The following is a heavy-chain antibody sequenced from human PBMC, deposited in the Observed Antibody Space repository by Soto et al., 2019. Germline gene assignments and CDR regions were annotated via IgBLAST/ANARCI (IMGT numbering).Heavy chain of an antibody. CDR2: INPNSGGT. V-gene: IGHV1-2*04. D-gene: IGHD3-10*01. CDR1: GYTFTGYY. J-gene: IGHJ6*02. CDR3: ARDSHRVLWFGDGGMDV. Sequence: QVQLVQSGAEVKKPGASVKVSCKASGYTFTGYYMHWVRQAPGQGLEWMGWINPNSGGTNYAQKFQGWVTRTRDTSISTAYMELSRLRSDDTAVYYCARDSHRVLWFGDGGMDVWGQGITVTVSS.